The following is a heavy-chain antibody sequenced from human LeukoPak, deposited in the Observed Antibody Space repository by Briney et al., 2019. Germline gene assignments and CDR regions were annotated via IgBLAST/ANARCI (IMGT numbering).Heavy chain of an antibody. Sequence: SETLSLTCTVSGGSISSYYWSWIRQPAGKGLEWIGRIYTSGSTNYNPSLKSRVTMSVDTSKNQFSLKLSSVTAADTAVYYCARDTSRYQLLYGDDAFDIWGQGTTVTVSS. CDR1: GGSISSYY. CDR2: IYTSGST. J-gene: IGHJ3*02. D-gene: IGHD2-2*02. CDR3: ARDTSRYQLLYGDDAFDI. V-gene: IGHV4-4*07.